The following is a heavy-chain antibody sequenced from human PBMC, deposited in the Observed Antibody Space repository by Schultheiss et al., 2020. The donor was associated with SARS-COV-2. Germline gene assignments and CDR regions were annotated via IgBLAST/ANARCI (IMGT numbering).Heavy chain of an antibody. CDR1: GGSISSYY. Sequence: SETLSLTCTVSGGSISSYYWSWIRQPPGKGLEWIGEIYHSGSTNYNPSLKSRVTISVDTSKNQFSLKLSSVTAADTAVYYCARGRYQLLWSYWFDPWGQGTLVTVSS. CDR3: ARGRYQLLWSYWFDP. J-gene: IGHJ5*02. V-gene: IGHV4-59*08. CDR2: IYHSGST. D-gene: IGHD2-2*01.